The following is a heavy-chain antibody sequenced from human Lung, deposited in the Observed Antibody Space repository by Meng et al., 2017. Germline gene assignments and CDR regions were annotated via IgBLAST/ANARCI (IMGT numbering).Heavy chain of an antibody. CDR1: GDSVSSGGYY. CDR2: VYFSGST. D-gene: IGHD4-23*01. J-gene: IGHJ4*02. V-gene: IGHV4-61*08. CDR3: ARGGTVVNLGY. Sequence: QDAGPGLVRPSETLSPTCLVSGDSVSSGGYYWSWIRQPPGKGLEWIGYVYFSGSTNYNSSLKSRVTISLDTSKNQFSLKLNSVTAADTAVYYCARGGTVVNLGYWGPGTLVTVSS.